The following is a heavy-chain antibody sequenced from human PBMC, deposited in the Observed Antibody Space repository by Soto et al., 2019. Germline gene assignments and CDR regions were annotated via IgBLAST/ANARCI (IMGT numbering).Heavy chain of an antibody. CDR2: VYYRGRR. V-gene: IGHV4-39*01. CDR3: VSQRTSVLTQAYFEY. J-gene: IGHJ4*01. CDR1: GGSVSNSNYY. D-gene: IGHD7-27*01. Sequence: SETLSLTCTVSGGSVSNSNYYWGWIRQSPGKGLEWIGRVYYRGRRYSKSSVKSRVTISVDTSRSQFSLDLASVTASDTAVYFCVSQRTSVLTQAYFEYWGPGALATVSS.